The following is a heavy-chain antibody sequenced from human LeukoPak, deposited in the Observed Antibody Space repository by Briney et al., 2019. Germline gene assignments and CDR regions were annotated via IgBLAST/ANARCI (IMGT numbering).Heavy chain of an antibody. Sequence: SETLSLTCTVSGGSISSYYWSWIRQPPGKGLEWIGYIYYSGSTNYNPSLKSRVTISVDTSKNQFSLKLSSVTAADTAVYYCARAPGYSSGWYDYWGRGTLVTVSS. J-gene: IGHJ4*02. CDR2: IYYSGST. V-gene: IGHV4-59*01. CDR3: ARAPGYSSGWYDY. D-gene: IGHD6-19*01. CDR1: GGSISSYY.